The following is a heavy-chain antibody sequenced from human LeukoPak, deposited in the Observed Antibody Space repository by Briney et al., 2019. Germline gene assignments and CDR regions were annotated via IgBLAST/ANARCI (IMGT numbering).Heavy chain of an antibody. V-gene: IGHV3-66*02. CDR1: GFAVSSNY. Sequence: GGSLRLSCAASGFAVSSNYMSWVRQAPGKGLEWVSVIYSGGSTYYADSVKGRFTISRDNSKNTLYLQMNSLRAEDTAVYYCARDFGDGSYYYWGQGTLVTVSS. J-gene: IGHJ4*02. D-gene: IGHD1-26*01. CDR2: IYSGGST. CDR3: ARDFGDGSYYY.